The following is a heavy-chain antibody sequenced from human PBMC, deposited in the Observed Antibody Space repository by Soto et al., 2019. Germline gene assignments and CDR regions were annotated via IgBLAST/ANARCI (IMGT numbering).Heavy chain of an antibody. Sequence: QLVESGGGLVKPGGSLRLSCAASGFTFSTYSMNWVRQAPGKGLEWVSSISTGSTYIYYTDSLRGRLTISRDNAKNSLYLQINSLRDEDTAIYYCARDRAASSSWDRYFDLWGRGTLVTVSS. D-gene: IGHD6-13*01. V-gene: IGHV3-21*02. CDR1: GFTFSTYS. J-gene: IGHJ2*01. CDR2: ISTGSTYI. CDR3: ARDRAASSSWDRYFDL.